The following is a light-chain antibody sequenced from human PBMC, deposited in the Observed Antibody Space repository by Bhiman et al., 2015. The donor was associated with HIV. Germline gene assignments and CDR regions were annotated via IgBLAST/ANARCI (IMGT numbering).Light chain of an antibody. V-gene: IGLV2-23*01. Sequence: QSALTQPASVSGSPGQSITISCSGTSSDIGDFHYVSWYQHHPGKAPKLIIFDDTKRPSGVSDRFSGSKSGNSASLTISGLQAQDEADYYCWSSAASDTYVFGTGTKVTVL. J-gene: IGLJ1*01. CDR1: SSDIGDFHY. CDR2: DDT. CDR3: WSSAASDTYV.